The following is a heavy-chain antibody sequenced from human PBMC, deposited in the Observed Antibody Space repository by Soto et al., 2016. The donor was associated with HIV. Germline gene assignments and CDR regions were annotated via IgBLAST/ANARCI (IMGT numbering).Heavy chain of an antibody. CDR2: VSHSGKT. Sequence: QVQLEQWGAGLLKPSETLSLTCAVSRGPFTRHYWNWVRQSPGRGLEWIGEVSHSGKTTVNPSLESRVYLSSDRSRRQFIEPDLCDRRGHGCLFCARGTFDRSTGYYGLQFMDTWGQGTPVIVSS. J-gene: IGHJ4*02. D-gene: IGHD3-9*01. V-gene: IGHV4-34*02. CDR1: RGPFTRHY. CDR3: ARGTFDRSTGYYGLQFMDT.